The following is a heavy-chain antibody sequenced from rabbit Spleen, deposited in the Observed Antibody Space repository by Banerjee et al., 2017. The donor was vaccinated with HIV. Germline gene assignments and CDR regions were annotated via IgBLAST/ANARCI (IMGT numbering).Heavy chain of an antibody. CDR2: IETGGSGFT. CDR3: ARDTGSSFSSYGMDL. V-gene: IGHV1S40*01. D-gene: IGHD8-1*01. Sequence: QSLEESGGDLVKPGASLTLTCTASGFSLSRNYYMCWVRQAPGKGLEWIACIETGGSGFTYFASWAKGRFTISKTSSTTVTLQVTSLTAADTATYFCARDTGSSFSSYGMDLWGQGTLVTVS. CDR1: GFSLSRNYY. J-gene: IGHJ6*01.